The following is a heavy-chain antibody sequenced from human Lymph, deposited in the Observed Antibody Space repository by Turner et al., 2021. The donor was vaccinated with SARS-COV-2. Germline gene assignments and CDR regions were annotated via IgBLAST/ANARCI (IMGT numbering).Heavy chain of an antibody. CDR2: IYSGGTT. Sequence: EVQLGETGGGWIQPGGSLRLSCAASGIIVSRNYLNWGRQGPGKGLEWVSVIYSGGTTYYADSVKGRFTISRDNSKNTLDLQMNSLRVEDTAVYYCARDLGTYGMDVWGQGTTVTVSS. CDR3: ARDLGTYGMDV. V-gene: IGHV3-53*02. D-gene: IGHD6-13*01. CDR1: GIIVSRNY. J-gene: IGHJ6*02.